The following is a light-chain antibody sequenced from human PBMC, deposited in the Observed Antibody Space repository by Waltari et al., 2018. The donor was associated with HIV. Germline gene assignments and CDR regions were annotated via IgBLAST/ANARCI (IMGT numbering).Light chain of an antibody. CDR1: STNIGAGYE. J-gene: IGLJ3*02. Sequence: QSVLTQPPSVSGAPGQRVTISRTGISTNIGAGYEVPWYQQFPGTAPKVLIYGNTYRPSGVPDRFSGSKSGSSASLLITGLQAEDDADYYCQSYDISLSGWVFGGGTKLTVL. CDR2: GNT. CDR3: QSYDISLSGWV. V-gene: IGLV1-40*01.